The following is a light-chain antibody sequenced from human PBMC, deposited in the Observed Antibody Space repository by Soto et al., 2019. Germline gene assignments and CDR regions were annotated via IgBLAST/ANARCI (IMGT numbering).Light chain of an antibody. CDR2: GAS. CDR3: QQYNNWPLT. J-gene: IGKJ4*01. CDR1: QSVSSN. V-gene: IGKV3-15*01. Sequence: ERVMTQSPVTLSVSPGERATLSCRASQSVSSNLGWYQQKPGQAPRLLIYGASTRATGIPARFSGSGSGTEFTLTISSLHSEDFAVYYCQQYNNWPLTFGGGTKVEIK.